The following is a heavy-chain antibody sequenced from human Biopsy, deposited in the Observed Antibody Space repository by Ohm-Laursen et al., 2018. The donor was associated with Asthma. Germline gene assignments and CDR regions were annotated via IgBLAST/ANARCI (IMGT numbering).Heavy chain of an antibody. CDR3: ASTYYDFLTGLVKDVFCV. CDR2: VNTGNGDT. D-gene: IGHD3-9*01. CDR1: GYNFISFA. J-gene: IGHJ3*01. Sequence: SVKVSCKASGYNFISFAIHWVRQAPGQRLEWMGWVNTGNGDTKYSQKFQGRVTITRYTSASTAYMELRSLRSEDTATYYCASTYYDFLTGLVKDVFCVWGQGTMVTVSS. V-gene: IGHV1-3*04.